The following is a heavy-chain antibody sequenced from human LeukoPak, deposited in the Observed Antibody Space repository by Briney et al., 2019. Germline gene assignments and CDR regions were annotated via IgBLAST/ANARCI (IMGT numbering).Heavy chain of an antibody. CDR3: ARDAVAGDDYFDY. CDR1: GFTFSSYE. CDR2: IKQDGSEK. D-gene: IGHD6-19*01. Sequence: GGSLRLSCAASGFTFSSYEMNWVRQAPGKGLEWVANIKQDGSEKYYVDSVKGRFTISRDNAKNSLYLQMNSLRAEDTAVYYCARDAVAGDDYFDYWGQGTLATVSS. J-gene: IGHJ4*02. V-gene: IGHV3-7*01.